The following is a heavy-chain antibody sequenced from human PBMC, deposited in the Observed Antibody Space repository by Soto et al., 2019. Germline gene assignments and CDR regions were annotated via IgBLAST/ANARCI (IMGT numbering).Heavy chain of an antibody. D-gene: IGHD1-26*01. CDR1: GFPFHTHW. CDR3: AKAWEVNWFDP. CDR2: INSDGSST. J-gene: IGHJ5*02. V-gene: IGHV3-74*01. Sequence: PGGSLRLSCAAPGFPFHTHWMHWVRQAPGKGLVWVSRINSDGSSTSYADSVKGRFTISRDNAKNTLYLQMNSLRADDTAVYYCAKAWEVNWFDPWGQGTLVTVSS.